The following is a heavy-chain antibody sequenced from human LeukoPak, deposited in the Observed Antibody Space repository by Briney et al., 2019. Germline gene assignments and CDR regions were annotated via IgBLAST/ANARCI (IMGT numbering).Heavy chain of an antibody. D-gene: IGHD3-10*01. V-gene: IGHV1-18*01. CDR1: GYTFTSYG. J-gene: IGHJ3*01. CDR3: ARVPGVLDL. Sequence: ASVKVSCKASGYTFTSYGISWVRQAPGQGLEWMGWISGHNTNTKYADKLQGRFTMTTDPSTSTAYMELRSLSSDDTAVYYCARVPGVLDLWGQGTMVTVSS. CDR2: ISGHNTNT.